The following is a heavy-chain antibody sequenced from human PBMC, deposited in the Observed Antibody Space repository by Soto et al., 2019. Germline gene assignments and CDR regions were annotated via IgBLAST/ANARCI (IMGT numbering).Heavy chain of an antibody. CDR1: GGTFSSYA. CDR3: ARDLGYCSSTSCYHYSSYGMDV. CDR2: IIPIFGTA. Sequence: ASLKVSCKASGGTFSSYAISWVRQAPGQGLEWMGGIIPIFGTANYAQKFQGRVTITADESTSTAYMELSSLRSEDTAVYYCARDLGYCSSTSCYHYSSYGMDVWGEGTTVTVS. D-gene: IGHD2-2*01. V-gene: IGHV1-69*13. J-gene: IGHJ6*02.